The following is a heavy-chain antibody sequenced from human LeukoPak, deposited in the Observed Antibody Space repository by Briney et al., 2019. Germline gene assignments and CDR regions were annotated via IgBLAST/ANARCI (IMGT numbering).Heavy chain of an antibody. J-gene: IGHJ5*02. CDR2: IYTSGST. Sequence: SETLSLTCTVSGGSISSGSYYWSWIRQPAGKGLEWIGRIYTSGSTNYNPSLKSRVTISVDTSKNQFSLKLSSVTAADTAVYYCARGGGVVVVAALFDPWGQGTLVTVSS. CDR3: ARGGGVVVVAALFDP. CDR1: GGSISSGSYY. V-gene: IGHV4-61*02. D-gene: IGHD2-15*01.